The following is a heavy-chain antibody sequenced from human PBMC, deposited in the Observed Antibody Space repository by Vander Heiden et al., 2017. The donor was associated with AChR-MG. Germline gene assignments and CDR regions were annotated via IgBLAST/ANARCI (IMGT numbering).Heavy chain of an antibody. J-gene: IGHJ6*02. CDR3: ARLAARLAGWGMDV. Sequence: EVQLVESGGGLIQPGGSLRLSCAASGFTVSSNYMSWVRQAPGKGLEWVSVIYSGGSTYYADSVKGRFTISRDNSKNTLYLQMNSLRAEDTAVYYCARLAARLAGWGMDVWGQGTTVTVSS. CDR1: GFTVSSNY. D-gene: IGHD6-6*01. V-gene: IGHV3-53*01. CDR2: IYSGGST.